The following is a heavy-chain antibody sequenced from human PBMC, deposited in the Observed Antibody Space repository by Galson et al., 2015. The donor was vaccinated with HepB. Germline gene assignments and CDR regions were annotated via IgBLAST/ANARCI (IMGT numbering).Heavy chain of an antibody. V-gene: IGHV3-30-3*01. Sequence: SLRLSCAASGFTFSSYAMHWVRQAPGKGLEWVAVISYDGSNKYYADSVKGRFTISRDNSKNTLYLQMNSLRAEDTAVYYCARGVGVLRFLEWYYDYWGQGTLVTVSS. D-gene: IGHD3-3*01. CDR1: GFTFSSYA. CDR2: ISYDGSNK. CDR3: ARGVGVLRFLEWYYDY. J-gene: IGHJ4*02.